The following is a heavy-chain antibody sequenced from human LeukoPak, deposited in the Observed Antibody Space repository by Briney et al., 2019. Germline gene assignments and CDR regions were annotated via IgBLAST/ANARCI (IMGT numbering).Heavy chain of an antibody. V-gene: IGHV3-48*03. Sequence: PGGSLRLSCAASGFTFSSYEMNWVRQAPGKGLEWVSYITRSSSTIYYAESVKGRFTISRDNDKNLLYLQMNSLRVEDTALYHCARDKTPYCGRDCYAFDVWGQGTMVTVSS. CDR3: ARDKTPYCGRDCYAFDV. CDR1: GFTFSSYE. D-gene: IGHD2-21*02. J-gene: IGHJ3*01. CDR2: ITRSSSTI.